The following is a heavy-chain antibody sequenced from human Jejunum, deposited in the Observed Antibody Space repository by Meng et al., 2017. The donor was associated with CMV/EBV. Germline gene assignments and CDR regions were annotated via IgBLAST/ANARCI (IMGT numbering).Heavy chain of an antibody. CDR3: ARGGIFRGIDY. D-gene: IGHD3-10*01. CDR1: GDPISSGDYS. J-gene: IGHJ4*02. CDR2: IYYNGNA. Sequence: QGQLPGSGPSLVKPSQTLSLTCTASGDPISSGDYSWNWIRQSPGKGLEWIGYIYYNGNAYYNPSLQSRVSISVDTSKNEFSLNLNSVTAADTALYFCARGGIFRGIDYWGQGTLVTVSS. V-gene: IGHV4-30-4*08.